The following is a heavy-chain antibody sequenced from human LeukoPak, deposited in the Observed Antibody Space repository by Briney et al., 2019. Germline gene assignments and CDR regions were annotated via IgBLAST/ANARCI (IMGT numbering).Heavy chain of an antibody. CDR1: GGTFSSYA. Sequence: SVKVSRKASGGTFSSYAISWVRQAPGQGLEWMGGIIPIFGTANYAQKFQGRVTITTDESTSTAYMELSSLRSEDTAVYYCARGPIRRTSYYYYYYMDVWGKGTTVTVSS. J-gene: IGHJ6*03. D-gene: IGHD2-2*01. CDR3: ARGPIRRTSYYYYYYMDV. V-gene: IGHV1-69*05. CDR2: IIPIFGTA.